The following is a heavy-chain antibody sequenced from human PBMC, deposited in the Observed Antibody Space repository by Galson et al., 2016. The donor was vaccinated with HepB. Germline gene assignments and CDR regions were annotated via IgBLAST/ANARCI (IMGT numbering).Heavy chain of an antibody. Sequence: SETLSLTCSVSGGSISTSSFYWGWIRQPPGKGLEWIGNILYSGTTYNNPSLKSRVTITVDTSKNQFSLNLTSVTAADTAVYYCARTGRSGSSYGGIQGTFDVWGQGTMVTVSS. CDR2: ILYSGTT. CDR1: GGSISTSSFY. V-gene: IGHV4-39*01. CDR3: ARTGRSGSSYGGIQGTFDV. J-gene: IGHJ3*01. D-gene: IGHD5-18*01.